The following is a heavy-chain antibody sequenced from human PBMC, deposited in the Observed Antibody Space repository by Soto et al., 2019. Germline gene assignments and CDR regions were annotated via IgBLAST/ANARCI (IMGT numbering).Heavy chain of an antibody. CDR2: IDTSGTKI. Sequence: GGSLRLSCAASGYTFSDYYMSWIRQAPGKGLEWISYIDTSGTKIYYADSVKGRFTITRDNAKNSLYPEMNSLRDEDTAVYYCASHYDMWSGYLSPVDYWGQGTLVTVSS. CDR3: ASHYDMWSGYLSPVDY. D-gene: IGHD3-3*01. CDR1: GYTFSDYY. J-gene: IGHJ4*02. V-gene: IGHV3-11*01.